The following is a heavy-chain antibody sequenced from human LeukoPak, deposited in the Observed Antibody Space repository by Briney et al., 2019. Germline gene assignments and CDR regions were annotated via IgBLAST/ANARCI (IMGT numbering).Heavy chain of an antibody. D-gene: IGHD3-3*01. Sequence: SVKVSCKASGGTFSSYAISWVRQAPGQGLEWMGGIIPIFGTANYAQKFQGRVTITADESTSTAYMELSSLRSEDTAVYYCASGAYDFWSGYPDYWGQGTLVTVSS. V-gene: IGHV1-69*13. CDR2: IIPIFGTA. CDR3: ASGAYDFWSGYPDY. J-gene: IGHJ4*02. CDR1: GGTFSSYA.